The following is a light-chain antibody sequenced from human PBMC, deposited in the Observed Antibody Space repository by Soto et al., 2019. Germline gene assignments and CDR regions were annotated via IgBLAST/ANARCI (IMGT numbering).Light chain of an antibody. Sequence: EIVMTQSPATLSVSPGERATLSCRASQRVSSNLAWYQQKPGQAPRLLIYGASTRATGIPARFSGSGSGTEFTLTISRLQSEDFAVYYCQHYNNWPRTFGQGTKVEIK. V-gene: IGKV3-15*01. J-gene: IGKJ1*01. CDR2: GAS. CDR1: QRVSSN. CDR3: QHYNNWPRT.